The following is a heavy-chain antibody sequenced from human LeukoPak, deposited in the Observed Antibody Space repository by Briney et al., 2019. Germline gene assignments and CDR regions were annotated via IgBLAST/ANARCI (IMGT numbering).Heavy chain of an antibody. CDR3: ARVGERAIAALWSY. Sequence: ASVKVSCKASGYTLTAYYMHWVRQAPGQGLEWMGGINPNSGDTEYAHKFQGRVTMTRDTSINTAYMELTSLRSDDTAVYYCARVGERAIAALWSYWGQGTPVTVSS. V-gene: IGHV1-2*02. CDR2: INPNSGDT. D-gene: IGHD5-12*01. J-gene: IGHJ4*02. CDR1: GYTLTAYY.